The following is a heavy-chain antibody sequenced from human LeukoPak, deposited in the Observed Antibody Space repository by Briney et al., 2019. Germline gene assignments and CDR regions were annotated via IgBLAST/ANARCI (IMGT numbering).Heavy chain of an antibody. Sequence: SETLSLTCTVSGGSISSVHYYWAWIRQPPGKGLEWIGSIYHTGNTFYNPSLKSRVTISVDTSKNQFSLNLNSVTAADTAVYYCARADDILTGYRRYYYYMDVWGKGTTVTISS. J-gene: IGHJ6*03. CDR3: ARADDILTGYRRYYYYMDV. CDR2: IYHTGNT. CDR1: GGSISSVHYY. D-gene: IGHD3-9*01. V-gene: IGHV4-39*07.